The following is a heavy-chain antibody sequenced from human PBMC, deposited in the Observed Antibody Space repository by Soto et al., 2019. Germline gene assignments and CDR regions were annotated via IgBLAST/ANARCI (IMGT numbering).Heavy chain of an antibody. D-gene: IGHD3-10*01. CDR1: GYSFTSYC. V-gene: IGHV5-51*01. CDR2: IYPGDSDT. J-gene: IGHJ6*02. Sequence: GETLQISCKGSGYSFTSYCIGWVRQMPGKGLEWMGIIYPGDSDTRYSPSFQGQVTISADKSISTAYLQWSSLKASDTAMYYCAGGGVRGVITRTRDYYGMDVWGQGTTVTVSS. CDR3: AGGGVRGVITRTRDYYGMDV.